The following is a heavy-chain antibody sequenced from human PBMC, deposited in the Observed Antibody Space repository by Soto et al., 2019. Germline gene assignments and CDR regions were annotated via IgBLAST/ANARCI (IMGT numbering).Heavy chain of an antibody. Sequence: QVKLVESGGGVVQPGRSLRLSCAASGFTFSSYGMHWVRQAPGKGLEWVAVIKSDGINTDNIESVKGRFTIARDNSKKKVHLQMNNLRVEDTAVYFCAKARSSLEWPRFDPWGQGTMVTVSS. J-gene: IGHJ5*02. CDR2: IKSDGINT. CDR3: AKARSSLEWPRFDP. V-gene: IGHV3-30*18. CDR1: GFTFSSYG. D-gene: IGHD3-3*01.